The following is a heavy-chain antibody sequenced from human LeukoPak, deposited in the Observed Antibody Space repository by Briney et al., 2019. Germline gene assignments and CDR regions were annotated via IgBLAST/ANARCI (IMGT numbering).Heavy chain of an antibody. CDR2: ISGGGGTT. CDR1: GFTFSSYA. J-gene: IGHJ4*02. Sequence: PGGSLRLSCAASGFTFSSYAMSWVRQAPGKGLGWVSAISGGGGTTYNADSMKGRFTIYRDNSKNTLYLQMSSLRADDTAVYYCAKGLMAARPHYFDYWGQGTLVTVSS. D-gene: IGHD6-6*01. V-gene: IGHV3-23*01. CDR3: AKGLMAARPHYFDY.